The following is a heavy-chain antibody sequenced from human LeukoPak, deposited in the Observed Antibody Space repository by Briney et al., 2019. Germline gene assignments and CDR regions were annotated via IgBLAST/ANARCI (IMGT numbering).Heavy chain of an antibody. CDR2: INPSGGST. J-gene: IGHJ4*02. D-gene: IGHD3-22*01. CDR1: GYTFTSYY. CDR3: ARDLYDSSGYYLPLRY. Sequence: AASVKVSCKASGYTFTSYYMHWVRQAPGQGLEWMGIINPSGGSTSYAQKFQGRVTMTRDTSTSTVYMGLSSLRSEDTAVYYCARDLYDSSGYYLPLRYWGQGTLVTVSS. V-gene: IGHV1-46*01.